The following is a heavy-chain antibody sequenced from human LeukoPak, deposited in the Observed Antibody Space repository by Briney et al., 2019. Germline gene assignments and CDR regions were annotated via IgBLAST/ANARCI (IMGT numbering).Heavy chain of an antibody. Sequence: SETLSLTCAVYGGSFSGYYWSWIRQPPGKGLEWIGEINHSGSTNYNPSLKSRVTISVDTSKNQFSLKLSSVTAADTAVYYCARTYYDILIGYSTDAFDIWGQGTMVTVSS. V-gene: IGHV4-34*01. CDR3: ARTYYDILIGYSTDAFDI. D-gene: IGHD3-9*01. J-gene: IGHJ3*02. CDR1: GGSFSGYY. CDR2: INHSGST.